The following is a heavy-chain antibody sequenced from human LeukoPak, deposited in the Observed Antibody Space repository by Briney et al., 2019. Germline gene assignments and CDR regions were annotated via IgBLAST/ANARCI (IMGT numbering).Heavy chain of an antibody. D-gene: IGHD2-15*01. Sequence: PGGSLRLSCAASGFTLSSYWMHWVRQAPGKGLVWVSGINSDGSITRYADSVKGRFTISRDNAKNTLYLQMNSLRAEDTAVYYCARAISGRYFDYWGQGTLVTVSS. J-gene: IGHJ4*02. V-gene: IGHV3-74*01. CDR3: ARAISGRYFDY. CDR1: GFTLSSYW. CDR2: INSDGSIT.